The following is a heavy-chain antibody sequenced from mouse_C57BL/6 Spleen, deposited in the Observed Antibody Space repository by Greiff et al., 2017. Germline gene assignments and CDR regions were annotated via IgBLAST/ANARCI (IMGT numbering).Heavy chain of an antibody. CDR2: ISSGSSTI. CDR1: GFTFSDYG. D-gene: IGHD2-3*01. V-gene: IGHV5-17*01. J-gene: IGHJ2*01. CDR3: ARGDGYPLDY. Sequence: EVHLVESGGGLVKPGGSLKLSCAASGFTFSDYGMHWVRQAPEKGLEWVAYISSGSSTIYYADTVKGRFTISRDNAKNTLFLQMTSLRSEDTAMYYCARGDGYPLDYWGQGTTLTVSS.